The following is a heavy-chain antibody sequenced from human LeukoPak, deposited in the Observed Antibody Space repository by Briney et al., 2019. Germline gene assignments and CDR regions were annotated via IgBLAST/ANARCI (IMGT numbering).Heavy chain of an antibody. J-gene: IGHJ4*02. V-gene: IGHV3-74*01. Sequence: GGSLRLSCAASGFIFSNYWMHWVRQAPGKGLVWVSRVISDGSSTAYADSVEGRFTISRDNAKNTVYLQMNSLRAEDTALYYCAKEPYYDILTGLFDYWGQGTLVTVSS. CDR3: AKEPYYDILTGLFDY. CDR1: GFIFSNYW. D-gene: IGHD3-9*01. CDR2: VISDGSST.